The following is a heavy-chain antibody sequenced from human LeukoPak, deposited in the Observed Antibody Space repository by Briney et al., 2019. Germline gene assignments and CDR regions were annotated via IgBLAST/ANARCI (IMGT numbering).Heavy chain of an antibody. V-gene: IGHV1-69*13. CDR1: GGTFSSYA. CDR3: AVIVVVPAAIKTQNDAFDI. J-gene: IGHJ3*02. CDR2: IIPIFGTA. D-gene: IGHD2-2*01. Sequence: SVKVSCKASGGTFSSYAISWVRQAPGQGLEWMGGIIPIFGTANYAQKFQGRVTITADESTSTAYMELSSLRSEDTAVYYCAVIVVVPAAIKTQNDAFDIWGQGTMVTVSS.